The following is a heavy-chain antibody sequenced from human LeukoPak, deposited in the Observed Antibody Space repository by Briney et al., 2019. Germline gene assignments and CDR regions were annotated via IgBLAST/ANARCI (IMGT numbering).Heavy chain of an antibody. J-gene: IGHJ5*02. Sequence: PSETLSLTCTVSGGSISRYYWSWIRQPPGKGLEWLGYIYYSVSTNYNPALKSRVTISVDTSENQFSLKLSSVTAADTAVYYCARQGSRAYYYDSSGYYGGFDPWGQGTLVTVSS. V-gene: IGHV4-59*08. D-gene: IGHD3-22*01. CDR3: ARQGSRAYYYDSSGYYGGFDP. CDR2: IYYSVST. CDR1: GGSISRYY.